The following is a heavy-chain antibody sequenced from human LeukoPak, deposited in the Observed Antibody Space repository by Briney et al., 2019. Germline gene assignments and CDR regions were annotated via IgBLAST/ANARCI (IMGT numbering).Heavy chain of an antibody. Sequence: GGALRLSCAASGITFSSYAMSWVRQAPGKGLEWVSAISGRGGSTYYADSVKGRFTISRDNSKNTLYLQTNSLRAEDTAVYYCAKGDSLFDYWGQGTLVTVSS. J-gene: IGHJ4*02. CDR3: AKGDSLFDY. CDR2: ISGRGGST. CDR1: GITFSSYA. V-gene: IGHV3-23*01. D-gene: IGHD2-15*01.